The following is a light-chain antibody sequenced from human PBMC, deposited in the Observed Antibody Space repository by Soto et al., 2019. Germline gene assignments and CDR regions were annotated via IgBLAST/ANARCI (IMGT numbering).Light chain of an antibody. J-gene: IGKJ2*01. CDR2: AAS. CDR3: EPSYSTPYT. Sequence: DIQMTQSPSSLSASVGDRVTITCRASQSISSYLYRYQQKPGKAPKLLISAASSLQRGVPSRFSGSGSGTDFTLAISSLQPKAVAPYYCEPSYSTPYTFGRGTKLEIK. CDR1: QSISSY. V-gene: IGKV1-39*01.